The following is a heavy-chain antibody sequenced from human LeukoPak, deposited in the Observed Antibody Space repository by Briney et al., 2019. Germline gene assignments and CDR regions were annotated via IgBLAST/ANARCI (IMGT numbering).Heavy chain of an antibody. J-gene: IGHJ4*02. CDR1: GYTFTSYD. D-gene: IGHD6-6*01. V-gene: IGHV1-8*01. Sequence: ASVKVSCKASGYTFTSYDINWLRQTTGQGLEWMGWMNPNSGNTGYAQKFQGRVTMTGNTSISTAYMELSSLRSEDTAVYYCARGLRSSIAARPGPWGQGTLVTVSS. CDR2: MNPNSGNT. CDR3: ARGLRSSIAARPGP.